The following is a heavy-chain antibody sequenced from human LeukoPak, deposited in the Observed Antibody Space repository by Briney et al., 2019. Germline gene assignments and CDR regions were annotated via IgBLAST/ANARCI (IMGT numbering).Heavy chain of an antibody. D-gene: IGHD3-22*01. V-gene: IGHV1-18*01. CDR1: GYTFTSYG. Sequence: ASVKVSCKASGYTFTSYGISWVRQAPGQGLEWMGWFSAYNGNTNYAQKLQGRVTMTTDTSTSTAYMELRSLRSDDTAVYYCARSYDSSGYYVYFDYWGQGTLVTVSS. CDR3: ARSYDSSGYYVYFDY. J-gene: IGHJ4*02. CDR2: FSAYNGNT.